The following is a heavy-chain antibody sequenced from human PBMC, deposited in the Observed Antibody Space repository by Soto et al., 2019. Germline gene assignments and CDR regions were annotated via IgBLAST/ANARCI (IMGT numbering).Heavy chain of an antibody. J-gene: IGHJ4*02. CDR3: ARTMTTVTTFFDY. CDR2: IYYSGST. D-gene: IGHD4-17*01. Sequence: SETLSLTCTVSGGSISSYYWSWIRQPPGKGLEWIGYIYYSGSTSYNPSLKSRVTISVDTSKNQFSLKLSSVTAADTAVYYCARTMTTVTTFFDYWGQGTLVTVSS. CDR1: GGSISSYY. V-gene: IGHV4-59*01.